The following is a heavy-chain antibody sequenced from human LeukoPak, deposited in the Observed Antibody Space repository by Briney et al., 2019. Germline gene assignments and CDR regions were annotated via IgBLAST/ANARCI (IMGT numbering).Heavy chain of an antibody. CDR2: LSGSSSSS. J-gene: IGHJ6*02. D-gene: IGHD5-12*01. V-gene: IGHV3-23*01. CDR3: AKEEWLRRDFNGMDV. CDR1: GFTFSSYP. Sequence: GGSLRLSCAASGFTFSSYPMSWVRLSAGKGLEWVSSLSGSSSSSYYADSVKGRFTISRDNSKNTLYLQMNSLRAEDTAIYYCAKEEWLRRDFNGMDVWGQGTTVTVSS.